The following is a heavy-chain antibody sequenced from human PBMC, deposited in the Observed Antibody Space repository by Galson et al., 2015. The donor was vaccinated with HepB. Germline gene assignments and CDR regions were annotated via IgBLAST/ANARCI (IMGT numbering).Heavy chain of an antibody. CDR1: GFTFSSYS. D-gene: IGHD6-19*01. J-gene: IGHJ4*02. CDR2: ISSSSSYI. CDR3: ARVGDSSGWYDLDY. V-gene: IGHV3-21*01. Sequence: SLRLSCAASGFTFSSYSMNWVRQAPGKGLEWVSSISSSSSYIYYADSVKGRFTISRDNAKNSLYLQMNSLRAEDTAVYYCARVGDSSGWYDLDYWGQGTLVTVSS.